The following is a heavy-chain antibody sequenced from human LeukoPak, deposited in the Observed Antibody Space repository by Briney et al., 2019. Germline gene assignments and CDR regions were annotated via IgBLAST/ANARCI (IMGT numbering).Heavy chain of an antibody. V-gene: IGHV3-74*01. J-gene: IGHJ4*02. CDR2: IKSDGSST. CDR3: ATSRTFDY. Sequence: GGSLRLSCVASGFTFRDYVMSWVRQAPGKGLVWVSRIKSDGSSTSYADSVKGRFTISRDNAKNTVYLQMNSLRAEDTAVYYCATSRTFDYWGQGTLVTVSS. CDR1: GFTFRDYV.